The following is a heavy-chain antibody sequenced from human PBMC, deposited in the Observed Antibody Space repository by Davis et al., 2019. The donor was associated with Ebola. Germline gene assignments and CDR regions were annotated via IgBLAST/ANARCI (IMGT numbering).Heavy chain of an antibody. D-gene: IGHD2-21*02. V-gene: IGHV3-48*02. CDR3: VRGRDIVVVTATPCFGF. Sequence: GGSLRLSCAASGFTFSTYAMNWVRQAPGKGLEWVSYMSHSSNTIYYADSVKGRFTISRDNAKNSLFLQMNNLRDEDTAVYYCVRGRDIVVVTATPCFGFWGQGTMVTVFS. CDR1: GFTFSTYA. J-gene: IGHJ3*01. CDR2: MSHSSNTI.